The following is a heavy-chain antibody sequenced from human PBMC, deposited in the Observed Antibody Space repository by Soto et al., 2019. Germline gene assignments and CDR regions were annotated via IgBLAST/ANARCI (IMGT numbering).Heavy chain of an antibody. Sequence: GGSLRLSCAASGFTFSSYSMNWVRQAPGKGLEWVSYISSSSSTIYYADSVKGRFTISRDNAKNSLYLQMNSLRDEDTAVYYCARGPGWKIFGVEQNPNYYYYYGMDVWGQGTTVTVSS. CDR2: ISSSSSTI. J-gene: IGHJ6*02. V-gene: IGHV3-48*02. D-gene: IGHD3-3*01. CDR3: ARGPGWKIFGVEQNPNYYYYYGMDV. CDR1: GFTFSSYS.